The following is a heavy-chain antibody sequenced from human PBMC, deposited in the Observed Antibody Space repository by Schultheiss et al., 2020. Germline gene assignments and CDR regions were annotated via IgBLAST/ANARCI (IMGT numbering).Heavy chain of an antibody. D-gene: IGHD6-19*01. V-gene: IGHV3-21*01. CDR3: ARDVIGYSSGWEGGYFDY. Sequence: GGSLRLSCAASGFTFSSYSMNWVRQAPGKGLEWVSSISSSSSYIYYADSVKGRFTISRDNSKNTLYLQMNSLRAEDTAVYYCARDVIGYSSGWEGGYFDYWGQGTLVTVSS. CDR2: ISSSSSYI. CDR1: GFTFSSYS. J-gene: IGHJ4*02.